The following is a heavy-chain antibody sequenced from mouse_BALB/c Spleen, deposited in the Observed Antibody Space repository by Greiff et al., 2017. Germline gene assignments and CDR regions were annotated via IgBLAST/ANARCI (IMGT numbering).Heavy chain of an antibody. CDR2: ISSGGSYT. CDR1: GFTFSSYA. D-gene: IGHD2-4*01. J-gene: IGHJ3*01. CDR3: ARDQFDYDGGWFAY. Sequence: DVMLVESGGGLVKPGGSLKLSCAASGFTFSSYAMSWVRQSPEKRLEWVAEISSGGSYTYYPDTVTGRFTISRDNAKNTLYLEMSSLRSEDTAMYYCARDQFDYDGGWFAYWGQGTLVTVSA. V-gene: IGHV5-9-4*01.